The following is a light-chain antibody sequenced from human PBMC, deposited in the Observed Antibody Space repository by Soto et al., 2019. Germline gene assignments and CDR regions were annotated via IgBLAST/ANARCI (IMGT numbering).Light chain of an antibody. CDR2: DAS. CDR1: QSVSRY. CDR3: QQRSNWPIT. Sequence: ILLTQSPATLSLSPGERPTLSCRAIQSVSRYLAWYQQKPGHAPRRLIYDASNRATGIPARFSGSGSGADFTLTSSSLEPEDFAVYYCQQRSNWPITFGQGRRLEIK. J-gene: IGKJ5*01. V-gene: IGKV3-11*01.